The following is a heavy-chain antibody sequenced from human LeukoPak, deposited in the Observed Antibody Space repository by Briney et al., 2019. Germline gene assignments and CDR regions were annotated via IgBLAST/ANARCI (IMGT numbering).Heavy chain of an antibody. V-gene: IGHV7-4-1*02. CDR3: ASLGLLWFGEAWFDP. J-gene: IGHJ5*02. CDR2: INTNTGNP. Sequence: ASVKVSCKASGGTFSSYAISWVRQAPGQGLEWMGWINTNTGNPTYAQGFTGRFVFSLDTSVSTAYLQISSLKAEDTAVYYCASLGLLWFGEAWFDPWGQGTLVTVSS. CDR1: GGTFSSYA. D-gene: IGHD3-10*01.